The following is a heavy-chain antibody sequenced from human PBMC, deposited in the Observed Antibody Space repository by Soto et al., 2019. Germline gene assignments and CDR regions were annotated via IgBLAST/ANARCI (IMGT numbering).Heavy chain of an antibody. CDR1: VATLTTNY. CDR2: INPKSGGT. CDR3: ERDLAKGGGSAGFDY. J-gene: IGHJ4*02. V-gene: IGHV1-2*02. Sequence: SVKVSCKSSVATLTTNYIHWDRQAPGQGFEWMGWINPKSGGTKYPQKFQGRVTMTRDTSLSTVYMTLTRLTSDDTAVYYCERDLAKGGGSAGFDYWGQGTLVTGSS. D-gene: IGHD1-26*01.